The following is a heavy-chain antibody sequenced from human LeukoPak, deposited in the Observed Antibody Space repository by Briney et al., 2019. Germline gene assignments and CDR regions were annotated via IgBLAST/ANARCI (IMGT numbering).Heavy chain of an antibody. J-gene: IGHJ4*02. D-gene: IGHD6-19*01. CDR1: GFTFSSYA. Sequence: GSLRLSCAASGFTFSSYAMHWVRQAPGKGLEWVAVISYDGSNKYYADSVKGRFTISRDNSKNTLYLQMNSLRAEDTAVYYCARVGSSGWYYPDYWGQGTLVTVSS. CDR2: ISYDGSNK. CDR3: ARVGSSGWYYPDY. V-gene: IGHV3-30-3*01.